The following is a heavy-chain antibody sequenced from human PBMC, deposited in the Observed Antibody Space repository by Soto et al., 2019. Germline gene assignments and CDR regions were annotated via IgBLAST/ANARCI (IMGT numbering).Heavy chain of an antibody. D-gene: IGHD3-22*01. J-gene: IGHJ5*02. V-gene: IGHV3-23*01. CDR3: AKAGYYDSSGYYWFDP. Sequence: PGGSLRLSCAASGFTFSSYAMSWVRQAPGKGLEWVSAISGSGGSTYYADSVKGRFTISRDNSKNTLYLQMNSLRAEDTAVYYCAKAGYYDSSGYYWFDPWGQGTLVTVSS. CDR1: GFTFSSYA. CDR2: ISGSGGST.